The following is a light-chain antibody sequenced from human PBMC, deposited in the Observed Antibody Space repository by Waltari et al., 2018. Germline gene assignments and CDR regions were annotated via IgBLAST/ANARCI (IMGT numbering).Light chain of an antibody. CDR1: QRVSDN. J-gene: IGKJ1*01. CDR3: QQYNHWPPST. CDR2: GAS. V-gene: IGKV3-15*01. Sequence: EIVMTQSPATLSVSPGERATLSCRASQRVSDNLAWYQHKPGQAPRLLIYGASTRATGIPGRFSGSGSGTEFTLTISSLQSEDIALYYCQQYNHWPPSTFGQGTKVEIK.